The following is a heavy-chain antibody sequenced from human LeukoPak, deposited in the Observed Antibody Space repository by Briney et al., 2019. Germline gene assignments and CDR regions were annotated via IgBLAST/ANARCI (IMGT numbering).Heavy chain of an antibody. J-gene: IGHJ4*02. V-gene: IGHV1-46*01. CDR1: GYTFTSYY. CDR2: INPSGGST. D-gene: IGHD6-19*01. CDR3: ARGSSGWLFDY. Sequence: ASVKVSCKASGYTFTSYYMHWVRQAPGQGLEWMGIINPSGGSTGYAQKFQGRVTMTRDTSTSTVYMELSSLRSEDTAVYSGARGSSGWLFDYWGQGTLVTVSS.